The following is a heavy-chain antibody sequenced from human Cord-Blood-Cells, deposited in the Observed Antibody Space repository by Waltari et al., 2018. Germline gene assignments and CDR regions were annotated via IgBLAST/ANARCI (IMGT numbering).Heavy chain of an antibody. V-gene: IGHV3-23*01. J-gene: IGHJ3*02. D-gene: IGHD2-2*01. CDR2: ISGSGGST. Sequence: EVQLLESGGGLVQPGGSLRLSCAASGFTFSNHAMSWVRQAPGKGLEWVSAISGSGGSTYYADSVKGRFTISRDNSKNTLYLQMNSLRAEDTAVYYCHLVGGEDAFDIWGQGTMVTVSS. CDR3: HLVGGEDAFDI. CDR1: GFTFSNHA.